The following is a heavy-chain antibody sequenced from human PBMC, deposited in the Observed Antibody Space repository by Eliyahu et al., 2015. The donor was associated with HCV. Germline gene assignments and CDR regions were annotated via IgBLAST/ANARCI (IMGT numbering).Heavy chain of an antibody. D-gene: IGHD4-17*01. V-gene: IGHV3-30-3*01. CDR1: GFTFSSYA. J-gene: IGHJ3*02. CDR2: ISYDGSNK. CDR3: ARDGYDYGDHDAFDI. Sequence: QVQLVESGGGVVQPGRSLRLSCAASGFTFSSYAMPWVRQAPGKGLEWVGVISYDGSNKYYADSVKGRFTISRDNSKNTLYLQMNSLRAEDTAVYYCARDGYDYGDHDAFDIWGQGTMVTVSS.